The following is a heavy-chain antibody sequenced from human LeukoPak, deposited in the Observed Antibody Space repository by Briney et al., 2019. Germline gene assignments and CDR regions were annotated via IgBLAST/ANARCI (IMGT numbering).Heavy chain of an antibody. CDR1: GGSISSYY. D-gene: IGHD3-10*01. V-gene: IGHV4-4*07. CDR2: IYTSGST. CDR3: ARDRREVLWFGEFDWFDP. Sequence: SETLSLTCTVSGGSISSYYWSWIRQPAGKGLEWIGRIYTSGSTNYNPSLKSRVTMSVDTFKNQFSLKLSSVTAADTAVYYCARDRREVLWFGEFDWFDPWGQGTLVTVSS. J-gene: IGHJ5*02.